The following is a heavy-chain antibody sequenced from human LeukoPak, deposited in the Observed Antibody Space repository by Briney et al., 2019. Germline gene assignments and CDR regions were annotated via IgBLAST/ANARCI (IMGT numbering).Heavy chain of an antibody. CDR3: ARGRQDVTMIVVVMTAVSYYLDV. V-gene: IGHV4-34*01. D-gene: IGHD3-22*01. CDR2: MNPSGST. J-gene: IGHJ6*03. CDR1: GGSFSGYY. Sequence: SETLSLTCAVYGGSFSGYYWTWIRQTPEKGLEWIGEMNPSGSTYYNPSLKSRVTISVDTSKNQFSLELSSVTAADTAVYYCARGRQDVTMIVVVMTAVSYYLDVWGKGTTVTVS.